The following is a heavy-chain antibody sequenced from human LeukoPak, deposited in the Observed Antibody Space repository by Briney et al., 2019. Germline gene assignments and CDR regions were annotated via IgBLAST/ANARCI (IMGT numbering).Heavy chain of an antibody. CDR2: ISGSGGST. J-gene: IGHJ4*02. CDR1: GFTFSSYA. V-gene: IGHV3-23*01. D-gene: IGHD3-22*01. CDR3: AKGRPMIVVVSKAHFDY. Sequence: GGSLRLSCAASGFTFSSYAMSWVRQAPGKGLEWVSAISGSGGSTYYADSVKGRFTISRDNSKNTLYLQMNSLRAEDTAVYYCAKGRPMIVVVSKAHFDYWGQGTLVTVSP.